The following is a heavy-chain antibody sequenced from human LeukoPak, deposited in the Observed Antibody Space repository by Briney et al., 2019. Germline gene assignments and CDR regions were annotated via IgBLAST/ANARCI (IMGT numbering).Heavy chain of an antibody. CDR3: ARAIAAAGTLDY. V-gene: IGHV3-23*01. CDR1: GFTFSSSA. Sequence: GGSLRLSCAASGFTFSSSAMSWVRQAPGKGLEWLSTISGGGGSTYYADSVKGRFTISRDNSKNTLYLQMNSLRAEDTAVYYCARAIAAAGTLDYWGQGTLVTVSS. CDR2: ISGGGGST. D-gene: IGHD6-13*01. J-gene: IGHJ4*02.